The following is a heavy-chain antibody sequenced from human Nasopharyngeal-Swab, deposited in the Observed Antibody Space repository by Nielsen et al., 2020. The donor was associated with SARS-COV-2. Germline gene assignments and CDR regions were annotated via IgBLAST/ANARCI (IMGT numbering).Heavy chain of an antibody. V-gene: IGHV3-30*03. Sequence: GGSLRLSCAASGFTFSSYSMNWVRQAPGRGLEWVAVISYDGSNKYYADSVKGRFTISRDNSKNTLYLQMNSLRGEDTAVYYCARGRGGSYFSYFEYWGQGTLVTVSS. CDR2: ISYDGSNK. J-gene: IGHJ4*02. CDR1: GFTFSSYS. D-gene: IGHD1-26*01. CDR3: ARGRGGSYFSYFEY.